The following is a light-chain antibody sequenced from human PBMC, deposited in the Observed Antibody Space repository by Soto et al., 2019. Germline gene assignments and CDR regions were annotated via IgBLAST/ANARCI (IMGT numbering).Light chain of an antibody. J-gene: IGLJ1*01. Sequence: QSALTQPASVSGSPGQSITISCTGTSSDVGGYKYVSWYQQHPGKAPKLMIYDVSNRPSGVSNRFSGSKSGNTASLNISVLQAEDEADYYCSSYRSSSTLYVFGTGTKLTVL. CDR1: SSDVGGYKY. V-gene: IGLV2-14*01. CDR3: SSYRSSSTLYV. CDR2: DVS.